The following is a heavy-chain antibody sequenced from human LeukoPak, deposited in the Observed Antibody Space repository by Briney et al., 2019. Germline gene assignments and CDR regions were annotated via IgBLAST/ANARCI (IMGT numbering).Heavy chain of an antibody. CDR3: ARGGGLSGSYYWGIDY. CDR1: GFTFTTFW. D-gene: IGHD1-26*01. CDR2: IGTAGDT. Sequence: GSLRLSCATSGFTFTTFWVHWVRQATGKGLEWVSAIGTAGDTYYPGSVKGRFTISRENAKNSLYLQMNSLRAGDTAVYYCARGGGLSGSYYWGIDYWGQGTLVTVSS. J-gene: IGHJ4*02. V-gene: IGHV3-13*01.